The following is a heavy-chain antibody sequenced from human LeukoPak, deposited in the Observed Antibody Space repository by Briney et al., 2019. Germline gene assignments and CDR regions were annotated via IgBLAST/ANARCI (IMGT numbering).Heavy chain of an antibody. D-gene: IGHD4-11*01. CDR2: IISSGSAI. Sequence: GGSLRLSCAASGFTFSSFGMNWVRQAPGKGLEWVSFIISSGSAIYYADSVKGRFTISRDNARNSLYLQMNSLRAEDTAVYYCARDRGNYVIEAFDIWGQGTMVTVSS. CDR3: ARDRGNYVIEAFDI. CDR1: GFTFSSFG. J-gene: IGHJ3*02. V-gene: IGHV3-48*04.